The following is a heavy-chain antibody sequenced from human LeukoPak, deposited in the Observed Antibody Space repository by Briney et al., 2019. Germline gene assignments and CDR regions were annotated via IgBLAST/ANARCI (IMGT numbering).Heavy chain of an antibody. V-gene: IGHV3-30*03. CDR3: ATVNGRFGELEAFDK. J-gene: IGHJ4*02. CDR1: GFTFSTYW. CDR2: ISYDGSYI. Sequence: GGSLRLSCAASGFTFSTYWMSWVRQAPGKGLEWVAYISYDGSYIYYGDSVKGRFTISRDNSQNTLYVLMNSLRPEDTAVYYCATVNGRFGELEAFDKWGQGTLVTVSS. D-gene: IGHD3-10*01.